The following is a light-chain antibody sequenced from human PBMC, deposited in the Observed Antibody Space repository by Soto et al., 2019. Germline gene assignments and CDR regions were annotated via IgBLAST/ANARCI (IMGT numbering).Light chain of an antibody. CDR3: QQRSNWSVT. CDR1: QSVRRY. Sequence: EIVLTQSPGTLSLSPGQRATLSCRTSQSVRRYLAWYQQKPGQAPRLLIYDASTRATGISARFSGSGSGTDFTLTISSLESEDFAVYYCQQRSNWSVTFGQGTKVEVK. V-gene: IGKV3-11*01. J-gene: IGKJ1*01. CDR2: DAS.